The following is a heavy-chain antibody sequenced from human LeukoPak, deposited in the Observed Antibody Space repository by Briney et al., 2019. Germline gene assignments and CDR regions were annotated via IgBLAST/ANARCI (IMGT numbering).Heavy chain of an antibody. CDR1: GFTFRSYE. V-gene: IGHV3-48*03. D-gene: IGHD3-10*01. CDR3: ARPLWFGDTGDY. J-gene: IGHJ4*02. Sequence: PGGSLRLACAASGFTFRSYEMNWVRQAPGKGLEWVSYISSSVSTIYYADSVKGRFTISRDSAKNSLYLQMNSLRAEDTAVYYCARPLWFGDTGDYWGQGTLVTVSS. CDR2: ISSSVSTI.